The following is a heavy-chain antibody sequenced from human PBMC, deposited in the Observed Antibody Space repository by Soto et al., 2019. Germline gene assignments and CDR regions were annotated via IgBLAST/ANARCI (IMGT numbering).Heavy chain of an antibody. CDR1: GFTFSSHA. Sequence: QVQLVESGGGVAQPGTSLRVSCAASGFTFSSHAMHWVRQAPGKGLEWVAVISYNGGTQYYADSVKGRFTISRDNSKNTLYLQRNRRRPDDTAVYSSAKAVGPSQWFMHVWRQGTRVTVPS. CDR3: AKAVGPSQWFMHV. V-gene: IGHV3-30-3*01. CDR2: ISYNGGTQ. D-gene: IGHD3-22*01. J-gene: IGHJ6*01.